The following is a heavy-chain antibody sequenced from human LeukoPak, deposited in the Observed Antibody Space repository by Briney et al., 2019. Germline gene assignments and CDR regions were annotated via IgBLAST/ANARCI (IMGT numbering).Heavy chain of an antibody. J-gene: IGHJ4*02. CDR2: IYSSGST. CDR1: GGSFSGYY. CDR3: ARGRVARAARFDY. V-gene: IGHV4-34*01. D-gene: IGHD3-3*01. Sequence: SETLSLTCAVYGGSFSGYYWSWIRQPPGKGLEWIGRIYSSGSTNYNPSLKSRVTISVDTSKNQFSLKLSSVTAADTAVYYCARGRVARAARFDYWGQGTLVTVSS.